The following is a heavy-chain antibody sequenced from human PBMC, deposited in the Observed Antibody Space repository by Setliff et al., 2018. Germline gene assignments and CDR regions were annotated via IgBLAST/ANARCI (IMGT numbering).Heavy chain of an antibody. V-gene: IGHV1-3*01. J-gene: IGHJ4*02. CDR2: INAGNGNT. D-gene: IGHD6-19*01. CDR1: GYTFTSYA. Sequence: ASVKVSCKASGYTFTSYAMHWVRQAPGQRLEWMGWINAGNGNTKYSQKFQGRVTITRDTSASTAYMELSSLRSEDTAVYYCARVTIAVAGYFDFWGQGTLVTVSS. CDR3: ARVTIAVAGYFDF.